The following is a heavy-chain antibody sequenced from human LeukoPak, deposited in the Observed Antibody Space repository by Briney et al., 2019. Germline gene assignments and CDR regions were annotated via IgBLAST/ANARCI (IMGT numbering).Heavy chain of an antibody. Sequence: SETLSLTCTVSGGSISSGGYYWSWIRQHPGKGLEWIGYIYYSGSTYYNPSLKSRVTISVDTSKNQFSLKLSSVTAADTAVYYCARVWAYDSSGYPDHWGQGTLVTVSS. CDR1: GGSISSGGYY. CDR3: ARVWAYDSSGYPDH. D-gene: IGHD3-22*01. V-gene: IGHV4-31*03. CDR2: IYYSGST. J-gene: IGHJ4*02.